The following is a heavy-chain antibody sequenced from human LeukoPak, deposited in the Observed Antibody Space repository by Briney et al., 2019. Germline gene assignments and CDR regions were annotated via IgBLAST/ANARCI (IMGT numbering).Heavy chain of an antibody. CDR2: ISSSSSYI. D-gene: IGHD3-3*01. J-gene: IGHJ6*03. Sequence: PGGSLRLSCAASGFTFSSYSMNWVRQAPGKGLEWVSSISSSSSYIYYADSVKGRFTISRDNAKNSLYLQMNSLRAEDTAVYYCARVASYDFWSGYSEYYYYMDVWGKGTTVTVSS. CDR3: ARVASYDFWSGYSEYYYYMDV. V-gene: IGHV3-21*01. CDR1: GFTFSSYS.